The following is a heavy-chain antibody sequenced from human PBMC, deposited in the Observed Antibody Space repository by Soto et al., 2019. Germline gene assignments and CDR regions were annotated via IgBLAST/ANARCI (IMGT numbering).Heavy chain of an antibody. Sequence: PGGSLILSCAASGFTFSSYAMSWVRQAPGKGLEWVSAISGSGGSTYYADSVKGRFTISRDNSKNTLYLQMNSLRAEDTAVYYCAKFGSAPYSSQPFDDWGQGTLVTVSS. CDR2: ISGSGGST. V-gene: IGHV3-23*01. CDR1: GFTFSSYA. J-gene: IGHJ4*02. CDR3: AKFGSAPYSSQPFDD. D-gene: IGHD6-13*01.